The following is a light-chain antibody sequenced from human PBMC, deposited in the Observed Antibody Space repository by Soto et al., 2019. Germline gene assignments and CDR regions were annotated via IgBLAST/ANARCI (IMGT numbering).Light chain of an antibody. V-gene: IGKV3-20*01. CDR3: QNHGTT. Sequence: EIVLTQSPGTLSLSPGERATLSCRASQSVSSSYLAWYQQKPGQAPRLLIYGASSRATGIPDRFSGSGSGTDFTLTISRLEPEDSAVYYCQNHGTTFRQGTKVDIK. J-gene: IGKJ1*01. CDR1: QSVSSSY. CDR2: GAS.